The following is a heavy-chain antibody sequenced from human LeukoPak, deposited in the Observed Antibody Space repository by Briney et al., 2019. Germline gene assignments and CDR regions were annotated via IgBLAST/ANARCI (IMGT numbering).Heavy chain of an antibody. Sequence: GESLKISCKGSGYSFTSYWIGWVRQMPGKGLEWMGIIYPGDSDTRYSPSFQGQVTISADKSISTAYLQWSSLKASDTAMYYCATLQVPNYDFWSGYSNPFDYWGQGTLVTVSS. V-gene: IGHV5-51*01. CDR1: GYSFTSYW. CDR2: IYPGDSDT. J-gene: IGHJ4*02. CDR3: ATLQVPNYDFWSGYSNPFDY. D-gene: IGHD3-3*01.